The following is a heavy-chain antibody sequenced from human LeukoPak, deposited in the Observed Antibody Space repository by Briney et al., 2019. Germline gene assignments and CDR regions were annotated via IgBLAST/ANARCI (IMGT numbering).Heavy chain of an antibody. CDR3: ARTAGVDAFDI. CDR2: MYSSGST. CDR1: GGSITSFY. V-gene: IGHV4-4*07. D-gene: IGHD3-10*01. J-gene: IGHJ3*02. Sequence: SETLSLTCTVSGGSITSFYWSWIRQPAGKGLGWIGRMYSSGSTNYNPSLKSRVTMSRDTSKNQISLKVNSVTAADTAVYYCARTAGVDAFDIWGQGTLVTVSS.